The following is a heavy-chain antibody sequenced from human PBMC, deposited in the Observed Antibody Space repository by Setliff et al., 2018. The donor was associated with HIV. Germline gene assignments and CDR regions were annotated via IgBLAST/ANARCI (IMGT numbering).Heavy chain of an antibody. D-gene: IGHD2-21*02. CDR1: GGSFSGHY. J-gene: IGHJ4*01. V-gene: IGHV4-34*01. CDR2: ISHSGST. Sequence: SETLSLTCAVYGGSFSGHYWSWIRQTPGKGMEWIGDISHSGSTNYNPSLTSRVTISVDTSKNKFSLRLNPVTAAGTAVYFCARGSRSPLVNKFRVTPAFDYWGQGTLVTVSS. CDR3: ARGSRSPLVNKFRVTPAFDY.